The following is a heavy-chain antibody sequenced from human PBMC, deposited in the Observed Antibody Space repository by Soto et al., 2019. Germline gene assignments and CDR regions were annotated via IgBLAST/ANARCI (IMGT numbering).Heavy chain of an antibody. V-gene: IGHV3-23*01. CDR2: ISVSGGST. D-gene: IGHD3-10*01. CDR1: GFTFSSYA. J-gene: IGHJ6*02. CDR3: AKDGNRITMVRGNFYYYGMDV. Sequence: GGSLRLSCAASGFTFSSYAMSWVRQAPGKGLEWVSAISVSGGSTYYADSVKGRFTISRDNSKNTLYLQMNSLRAEDTAVYYFAKDGNRITMVRGNFYYYGMDVWGQGTTVTVSS.